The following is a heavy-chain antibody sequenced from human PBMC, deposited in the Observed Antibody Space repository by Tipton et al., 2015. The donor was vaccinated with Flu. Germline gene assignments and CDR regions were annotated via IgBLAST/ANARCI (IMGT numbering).Heavy chain of an antibody. V-gene: IGHV4-38-2*02. J-gene: IGHJ6*02. CDR3: ARDQGFGGGISYDYYALGV. D-gene: IGHD3-10*01. CDR2: IHRSGNT. Sequence: TLSLTCSVSGESMGINYYWGWIRQPPGEGLEWIGNIHRSGNTYHNPSLRSRVTMSVDSSRNQFSLRLSSVTAADTVVYYCARDQGFGGGISYDYYALGVWGQGTTVTVSS. CDR1: GESMGINYY.